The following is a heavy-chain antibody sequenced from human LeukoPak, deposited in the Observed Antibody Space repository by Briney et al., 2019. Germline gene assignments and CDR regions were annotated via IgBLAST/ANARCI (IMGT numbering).Heavy chain of an antibody. CDR3: ARDRRSSSPQRAYYYYYMDV. D-gene: IGHD6-6*01. CDR1: GGTFSSYA. J-gene: IGHJ6*03. CDR2: IIPIFGTA. Sequence: SVKVSCKASGGTFSSYAISWVRQAPGQGLEWMGRIIPIFGTANYAQKFQGRVTITTDESTSTAYMELSSLRSEDMAVYYCARDRRSSSPQRAYYYYYMDVWGKGTTVTVSS. V-gene: IGHV1-69*05.